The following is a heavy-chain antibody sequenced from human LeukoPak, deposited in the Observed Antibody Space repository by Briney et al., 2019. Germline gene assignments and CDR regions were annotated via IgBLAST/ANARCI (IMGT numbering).Heavy chain of an antibody. CDR1: GYTFTSYG. D-gene: IGHD2-21*02. V-gene: IGHV1-18*01. J-gene: IGHJ4*02. Sequence: GASVKVSCKASGYTFTSYGISWVRQAPGQGLDWMGWISAYNGNTNYAQKLQGRVTMTTDTSTSTAYMELRSLRSDDTAVYYCARIVVVTAMEYYFDYWGQGTLVTVSS. CDR2: ISAYNGNT. CDR3: ARIVVVTAMEYYFDY.